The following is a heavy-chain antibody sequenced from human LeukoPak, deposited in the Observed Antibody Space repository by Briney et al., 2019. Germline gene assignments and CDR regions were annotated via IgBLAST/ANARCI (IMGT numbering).Heavy chain of an antibody. CDR2: ISWNSGSI. Sequence: GGSLRLSCAASGFTFDDYAMHWVRQAPGKGLEWVSGISWNSGSIGYADPVKGRFTISRDNAKNSLYLQMNSLRAEDTAVYYCARDGSGSYSVYFDYWGQGTLVTVSS. CDR3: ARDGSGSYSVYFDY. D-gene: IGHD3-10*01. J-gene: IGHJ4*02. CDR1: GFTFDDYA. V-gene: IGHV3-9*01.